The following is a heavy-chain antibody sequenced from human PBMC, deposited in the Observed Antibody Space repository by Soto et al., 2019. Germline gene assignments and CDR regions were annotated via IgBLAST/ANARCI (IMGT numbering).Heavy chain of an antibody. CDR2: IYPGDSDT. V-gene: IGHV5-51*01. J-gene: IGHJ6*02. CDR3: ARYIAAAGDRHYSYYGMDV. D-gene: IGHD6-13*01. CDR1: GYSFTSYW. Sequence: PGESLKISCKGSGYSFTSYWIGWVRQMPGKGLEWMGIIYPGDSDTRYSPSFQGQVTISADKSISTAYLQWSSLKASDTAMYYCARYIAAAGDRHYSYYGMDVWGQGTTVTVSS.